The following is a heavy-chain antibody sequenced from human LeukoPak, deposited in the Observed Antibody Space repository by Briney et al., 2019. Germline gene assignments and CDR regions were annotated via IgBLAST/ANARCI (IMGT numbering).Heavy chain of an antibody. CDR3: ARGIWSARTVDYYLDY. V-gene: IGHV1-3*01. Sequence: APVKVSCKASGYIFSNYAIHWARQAPGQRFEWMGWINAGNGHTKYSQNFQGRVTITRDSSASTAYMELSSLTSEDTAVYYCARGIWSARTVDYYLDYWGQGTLVTVSS. CDR1: GYIFSNYA. D-gene: IGHD2-21*01. J-gene: IGHJ4*02. CDR2: INAGNGHT.